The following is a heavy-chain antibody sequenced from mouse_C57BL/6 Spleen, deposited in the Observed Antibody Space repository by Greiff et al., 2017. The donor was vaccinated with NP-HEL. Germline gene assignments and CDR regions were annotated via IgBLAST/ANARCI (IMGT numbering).Heavy chain of an antibody. V-gene: IGHV14-4*01. CDR2: IDPENGDT. D-gene: IGHD2-2*01. CDR1: GFNIKDDY. CDR3: TTMVTGY. Sequence: VQLQQSGAELVRPGASVKLSCTASGFNIKDDYMHWVKQRPEQGLEWIGWIDPENGDTEYASKFQGKATITADTSSNTAYLQLSSLTSEDTAVYYCTTMVTGYWGQGTSVTVSS. J-gene: IGHJ4*01.